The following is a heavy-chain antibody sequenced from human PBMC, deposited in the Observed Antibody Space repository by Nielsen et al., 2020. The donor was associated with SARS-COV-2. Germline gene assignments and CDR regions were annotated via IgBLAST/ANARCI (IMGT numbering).Heavy chain of an antibody. V-gene: IGHV3-30-3*01. Sequence: GGSLRLSCAASGFTFRTYAMHWVRQAPGKGLEWVAIISFDGTTKYNEDSVKGRFTISRDNSKNTLYLQMKSLRAEDTVVYYCAREWEDYDSSGFDYWGQGTPVTVSS. CDR2: ISFDGTTK. CDR1: GFTFRTYA. CDR3: AREWEDYDSSGFDY. D-gene: IGHD3-22*01. J-gene: IGHJ4*02.